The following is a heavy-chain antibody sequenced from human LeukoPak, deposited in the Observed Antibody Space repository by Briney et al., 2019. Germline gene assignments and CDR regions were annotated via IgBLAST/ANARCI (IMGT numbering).Heavy chain of an antibody. CDR1: GGSISSYY. V-gene: IGHV4-59*01. J-gene: IGHJ3*02. Sequence: SETLSLTCTVSGGSISSYYWSWIRQPPGKGLGWIGYIYYSGSTNYNPSLKSRVTISVDTSKNQFSLKLSSVTAADTAVYYCAREAGLGAFDNWGQGTMVTVSS. CDR2: IYYSGST. D-gene: IGHD6-19*01. CDR3: AREAGLGAFDN.